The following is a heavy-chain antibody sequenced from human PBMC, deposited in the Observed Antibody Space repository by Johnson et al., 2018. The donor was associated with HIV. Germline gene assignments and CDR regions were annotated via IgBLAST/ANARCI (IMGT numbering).Heavy chain of an antibody. Sequence: GVVQPGGSLRLSCAASRFTFSTYAMSWVRQAPGKGLEWVAVISYDGSNNYYADSVKGRFTISRDNSKNTLYLQMNSLRAEDTAVYDCARGGSGWYFAFDIWGQGAMVTVSS. D-gene: IGHD6-19*01. CDR2: ISYDGSNN. CDR1: RFTFSTYA. V-gene: IGHV3-30-3*01. J-gene: IGHJ3*02. CDR3: ARGGSGWYFAFDI.